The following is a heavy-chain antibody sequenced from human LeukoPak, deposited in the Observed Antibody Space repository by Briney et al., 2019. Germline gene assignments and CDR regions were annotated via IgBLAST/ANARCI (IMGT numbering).Heavy chain of an antibody. Sequence: GESLKISCKGSGYGFTSYWIGWVRQMPGKGLEWMGIIYPGDSDTRYSPSFQGQVTISADKSISTAYLQWSSLKASDTAMYYCARPDFRGAPLNAFDIWGQGTMVTVSS. V-gene: IGHV5-51*01. J-gene: IGHJ3*02. D-gene: IGHD3-10*01. CDR2: IYPGDSDT. CDR1: GYGFTSYW. CDR3: ARPDFRGAPLNAFDI.